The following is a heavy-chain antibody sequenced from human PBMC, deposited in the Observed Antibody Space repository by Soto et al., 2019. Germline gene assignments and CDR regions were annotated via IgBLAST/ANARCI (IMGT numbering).Heavy chain of an antibody. J-gene: IGHJ4*02. Sequence: EVQLVESGGGLVQPGGSLRLSCAASGFTFSSYWMSWVRQAPGKGLEWVAHTRQDGGQEYYVDSVKGRFTISRDNAKNSIYPQMNSLRVEDTAVYYCAMYANPTVAGLPFALWGQGPLVNVS. V-gene: IGHV3-7*03. CDR3: AMYANPTVAGLPFAL. CDR1: GFTFSSYW. D-gene: IGHD6-19*01. CDR2: TRQDGGQE.